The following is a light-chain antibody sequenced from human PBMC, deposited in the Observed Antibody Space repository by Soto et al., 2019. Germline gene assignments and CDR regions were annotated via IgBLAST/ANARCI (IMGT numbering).Light chain of an antibody. CDR1: ASDVGGYNS. V-gene: IGLV2-14*01. Sequence: QSVLTQPASVSGSPGQSITISCTGTASDVGGYNSVSWYQHHPGTAPKRLIYDVRYRPSGVSNRFSGSQSANTASLTISGLQTDDEAEYYCCSYTTSTTYVFGTGTKLTVL. CDR3: CSYTTSTTYV. CDR2: DVR. J-gene: IGLJ1*01.